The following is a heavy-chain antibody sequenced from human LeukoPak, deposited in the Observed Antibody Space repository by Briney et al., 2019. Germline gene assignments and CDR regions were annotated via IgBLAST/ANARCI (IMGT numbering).Heavy chain of an antibody. CDR3: ARMRATIFGVVIIPNFDY. Sequence: ASVKVSCKASGYTFTGYYMHWVRQAPGQGLGWMGWINPYSGGTNYAQKFQGRVTMTRDMSISTAYMELSRLRSDDTAVYYCARMRATIFGVVIIPNFDYWGQGTLVTVSS. CDR1: GYTFTGYY. CDR2: INPYSGGT. D-gene: IGHD3-3*01. V-gene: IGHV1-2*02. J-gene: IGHJ4*02.